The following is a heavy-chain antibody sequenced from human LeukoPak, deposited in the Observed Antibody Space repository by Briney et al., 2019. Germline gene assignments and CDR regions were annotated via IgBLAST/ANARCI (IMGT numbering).Heavy chain of an antibody. D-gene: IGHD2-2*01. CDR3: AGSTSWHYFDY. Sequence: GGSLRLSCAASGFTFSSYWMNWVRQAPGKGLERVANIKEDGSGKYFVDSVKGRFTVSRDNAKNSLYLQMNSLRAEDTAVYYCAGSTSWHYFDYWGQGTLVTVSS. CDR2: IKEDGSGK. CDR1: GFTFSSYW. V-gene: IGHV3-7*03. J-gene: IGHJ4*02.